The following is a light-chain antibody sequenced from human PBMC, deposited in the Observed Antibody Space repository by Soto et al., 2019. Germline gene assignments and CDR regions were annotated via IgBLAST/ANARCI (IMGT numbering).Light chain of an antibody. CDR1: SSDVGGYNF. CDR3: SSYTSSSSYYV. CDR2: DVT. V-gene: IGLV2-14*03. J-gene: IGLJ1*01. Sequence: QSALTQPASVSGSPGQSITISCTGTSSDVGGYNFVSWYQHHPGKAPKLMIFDVTNWPSGVSNRFSGSKSGNTASLTISGLQAEDEADYYCSSYTSSSSYYVFGTGTKVTVL.